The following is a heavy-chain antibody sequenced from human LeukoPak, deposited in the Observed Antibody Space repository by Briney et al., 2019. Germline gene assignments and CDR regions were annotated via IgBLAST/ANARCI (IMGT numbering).Heavy chain of an antibody. Sequence: GGSPRLSCAASGFAFADYAMNWVRQAPGKGLEWVSAISADGGRTYYTDSVKGRFTISRDTSKNTLYLQLNSLRAEDTAVYYCAREDVDTSFDYWGHGTLVTVSS. J-gene: IGHJ4*03. CDR3: AREDVDTSFDY. CDR1: GFAFADYA. D-gene: IGHD5-18*01. CDR2: ISADGGRT. V-gene: IGHV3-23*01.